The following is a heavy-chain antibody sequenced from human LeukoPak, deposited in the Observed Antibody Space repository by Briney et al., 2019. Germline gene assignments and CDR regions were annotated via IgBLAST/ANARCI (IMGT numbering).Heavy chain of an antibody. V-gene: IGHV3-48*03. CDR3: ARDPDYGDYGFDY. CDR2: ISSSGGTI. J-gene: IGHJ4*02. CDR1: GFTFSSYE. Sequence: GGSLRLSCAASGFTFSSYEMNWVRQAPGKGLEWVSYISSSGGTIYYADSVKGRFTISRDNAKNSPYLQMNSLRAEDTAVYYCARDPDYGDYGFDYWGQGTLVTVSS. D-gene: IGHD4-17*01.